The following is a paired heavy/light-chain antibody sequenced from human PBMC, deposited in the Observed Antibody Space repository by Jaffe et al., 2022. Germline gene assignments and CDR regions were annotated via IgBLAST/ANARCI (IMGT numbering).Light chain of an antibody. V-gene: IGKV3-20*01. CDR3: QQYGSSPPT. J-gene: IGKJ1*01. CDR1: QSVSSSY. Sequence: EIVLTQSPDTLSLSPGERGTLSCRASQSVSSSYLAWYQQKPGQAPRLLIYGASSRATGIPDRFSGSGSGTDFTLTISRLEPEDFVVYYCQQYGSSPPTFGQGTKVEIK. CDR2: GAS.
Heavy chain of an antibody. Sequence: EVQLLESGGGLVQPGGSLRLSCVASGFTFSIYAMTWVRQAPGKGLEWVSGISSSGDSTYYADSVKGRFTISRDNSKNTLYLQMNSLRAEDTAMYYCAKPRAGSPKPYYFDYWGQGTLVTVSS. J-gene: IGHJ4*02. CDR2: ISSSGDST. CDR1: GFTFSIYA. D-gene: IGHD2-15*01. V-gene: IGHV3-23*01. CDR3: AKPRAGSPKPYYFDY.